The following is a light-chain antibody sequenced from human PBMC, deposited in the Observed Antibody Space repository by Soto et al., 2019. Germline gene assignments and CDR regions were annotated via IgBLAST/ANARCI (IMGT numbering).Light chain of an antibody. V-gene: IGKV1-5*03. Sequence: DIQITQSPSTLCASVGDRVTITCRARQSISSWIGWYQQKPGKAPKLLIYKASSSESGVPSRLSGSGSGTEFTLSIRSLQPDDFATYYCQQYNSYWTFGQGTKVDIK. CDR1: QSISSW. CDR2: KAS. CDR3: QQYNSYWT. J-gene: IGKJ1*01.